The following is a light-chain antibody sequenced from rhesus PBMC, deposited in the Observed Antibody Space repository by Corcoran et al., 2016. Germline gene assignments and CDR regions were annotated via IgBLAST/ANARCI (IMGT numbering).Light chain of an antibody. CDR3: QQYYSTPLS. Sequence: DIVMTQSPDSLTVSLGERVTINCKSSQSLLYSSNNKNYLAWYQQKPGQAPKLLIYWASTRESGVPNRFSGRGSGTDFTLTISGLQAEDVAVYYCQQYYSTPLSFGQGTKVEIK. CDR1: QSLLYSSNNKNY. V-gene: IGKV4-1*01. J-gene: IGKJ2*01. CDR2: WAS.